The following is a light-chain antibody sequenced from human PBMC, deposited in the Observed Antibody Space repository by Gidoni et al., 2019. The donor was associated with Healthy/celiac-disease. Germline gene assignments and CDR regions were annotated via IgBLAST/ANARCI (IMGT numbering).Light chain of an antibody. CDR1: KDISNY. J-gene: IGKJ5*01. V-gene: IGKV1-33*01. CDR3: QQYDNLLPIT. CDR2: DAS. Sequence: DIQMTQSPSSLSASVGDRVTITCQASKDISNYLNWYQQKPGKAPKLLIYDASNLETGVPSRFSGSGYGTDFTFTISSLQHEDIATYYCQQYDNLLPITFGQGTRLEIK.